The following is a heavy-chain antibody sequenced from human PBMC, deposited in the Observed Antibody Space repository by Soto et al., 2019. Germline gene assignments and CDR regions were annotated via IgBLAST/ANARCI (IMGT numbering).Heavy chain of an antibody. V-gene: IGHV3-23*01. CDR1: GFTFSSYA. D-gene: IGHD4-17*01. CDR2: ISGSGGST. J-gene: IGHJ6*02. CDR3: ANPDYGGTKPYYYCGMDV. Sequence: PGGSLRLSCAASGFTFSSYAMSWVRQAPGKGLEWVSAISGSGGSTYYADSVEGRFTISRDNSKNTLYLQMNSLRAEDTAVYYCANPDYGGTKPYYYCGMDVWGQGTRVTVSS.